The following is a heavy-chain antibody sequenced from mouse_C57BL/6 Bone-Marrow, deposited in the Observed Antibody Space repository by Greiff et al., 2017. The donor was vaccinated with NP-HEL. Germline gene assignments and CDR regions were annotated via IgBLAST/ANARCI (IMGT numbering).Heavy chain of an antibody. CDR2: INPSSGYT. V-gene: IGHV1-4*01. J-gene: IGHJ3*01. Sequence: VQLQQSGAELARPGASVKMSCKASGYTFTSYTMHWVNQRPGQGLEWIGYINPSSGYTKYNQKFKDKATLTADKSSSTAYMQLSSLTSEDSAVYYCTRGREFAYWGQGTLVTVSA. CDR1: GYTFTSYT. CDR3: TRGREFAY.